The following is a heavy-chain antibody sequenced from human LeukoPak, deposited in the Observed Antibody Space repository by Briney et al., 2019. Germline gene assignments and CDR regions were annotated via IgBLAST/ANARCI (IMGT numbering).Heavy chain of an antibody. CDR3: ARVASKGGMDV. CDR1: GGSIGSYH. CDR2: VHYTWNT. J-gene: IGHJ6*02. V-gene: IGHV4-59*01. Sequence: SETLSLTCSVSGGSIGSYHWSWLRQPPGKGLEWIGHVHYTWNTKYNPSLTGRVSISLDRSKNQFSLSLTSVTAADTAVYYCARVASKGGMDVWGQGTTVTVSS.